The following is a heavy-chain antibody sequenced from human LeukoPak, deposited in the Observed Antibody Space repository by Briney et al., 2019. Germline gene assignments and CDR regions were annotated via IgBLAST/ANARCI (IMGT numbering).Heavy chain of an antibody. V-gene: IGHV4-59*01. CDR1: GVSISTYY. CDR3: ARDKIETTSKRWFDP. CDR2: ISSTGSS. D-gene: IGHD1-7*01. J-gene: IGHJ5*02. Sequence: SETLSLTCTVSGVSISTYYWSWIRQPPGKGLEWIGYISSTGSSTYNPSLKSRVSISVDTSKNQSSLKLNSVTAADTAVYYCARDKIETTSKRWFDPWGQGALVTVSS.